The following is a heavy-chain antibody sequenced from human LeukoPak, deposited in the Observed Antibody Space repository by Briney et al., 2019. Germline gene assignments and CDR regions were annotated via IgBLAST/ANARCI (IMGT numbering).Heavy chain of an antibody. CDR3: ARGDDEDAFDI. V-gene: IGHV4-39*07. Sequence: SETLSLTCTVSGGSISSSSYYWGWIRQPPGKGLEWIGSIYYSGSTYYNPSLKSRVTISVDTSKNQFSLKLSSVTAADTAVYYCARGDDEDAFDIWGQGTMVTVSS. CDR2: IYYSGST. J-gene: IGHJ3*02. CDR1: GGSISSSSYY. D-gene: IGHD2-21*02.